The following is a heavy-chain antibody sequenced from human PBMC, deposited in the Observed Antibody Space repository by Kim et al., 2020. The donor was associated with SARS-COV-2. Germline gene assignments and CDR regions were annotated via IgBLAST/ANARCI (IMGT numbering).Heavy chain of an antibody. J-gene: IGHJ3*01. CDR3: ARNFGSATMIGDV. Sequence: GGSLRLSCTASGFTFSPFAMHWVRQAPGKGLEWEAVIRSDESKRYYAESVKDRFTISRDNSKNTLYLQMNSLRAEDTAIYYCARNFGSATMIGDVWGLGTMVTVSS. CDR1: GFTFSPFA. D-gene: IGHD3-10*01. CDR2: IRSDESKR. V-gene: IGHV3-33*01.